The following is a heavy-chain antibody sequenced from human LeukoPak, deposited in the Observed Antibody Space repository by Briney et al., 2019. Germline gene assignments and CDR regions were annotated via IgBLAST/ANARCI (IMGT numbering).Heavy chain of an antibody. CDR2: IKQDGSEK. CDR3: ARGPYGGNRNWFDP. V-gene: IGHV3-7*01. D-gene: IGHD4-23*01. CDR1: GFTFSSYW. Sequence: GGSLRLSCAASGFTFSSYWMSWVRQAPGKGLEWVANIKQDGSEKYYVDSVKGRFTISRDNAKNSLYLQMNSLRAEDMAVYYCARGPYGGNRNWFDPWGQGTLVTVSS. J-gene: IGHJ5*02.